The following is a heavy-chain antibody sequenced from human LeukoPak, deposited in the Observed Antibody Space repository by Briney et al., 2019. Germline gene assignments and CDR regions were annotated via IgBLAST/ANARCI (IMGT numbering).Heavy chain of an antibody. J-gene: IGHJ6*03. CDR2: INPNSGDT. Sequence: ASVKVSCKTSGYTFTGYYTHWVRQAPGQGLEWMGWINPNSGDTNYAQKFQGRVTMTRGTSISTAYMELTRLRSDDTAVYYCARDSHLYYYDSSGEISYYMDVWGKGTTVTVSS. D-gene: IGHD3-22*01. CDR1: GYTFTGYY. CDR3: ARDSHLYYYDSSGEISYYMDV. V-gene: IGHV1-2*02.